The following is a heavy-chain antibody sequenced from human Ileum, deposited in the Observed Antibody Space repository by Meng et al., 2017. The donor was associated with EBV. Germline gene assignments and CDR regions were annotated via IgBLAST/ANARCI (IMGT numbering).Heavy chain of an antibody. CDR1: GGSISSSNYY. J-gene: IGHJ2*01. Sequence: QAHVHESGPGLVKPSLTLSLTCTVSGGSISSSNYYWSWIRQPPGKGLEWSGHIYNSGSTYYNPSLKSRITISVDTSKNQFSLKLSSVTAADTAVYYCARGQKGYFDLWGRGTLVTVSS. V-gene: IGHV4-30-4*01. CDR2: IYNSGST. CDR3: ARGQKGYFDL.